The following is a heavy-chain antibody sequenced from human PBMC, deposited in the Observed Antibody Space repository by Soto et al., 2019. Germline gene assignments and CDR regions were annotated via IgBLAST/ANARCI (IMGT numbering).Heavy chain of an antibody. CDR2: IYYSGST. CDR3: ARGTGTNYYYGMDV. J-gene: IGHJ6*02. V-gene: IGHV4-59*01. D-gene: IGHD1-1*01. CDR1: GGSISSYY. Sequence: PSETLSLTCTVSGGSISSYYWSWIRQPPGKGLEWIGYIYYSGSTNYNPSLKSRVTISVDTSKNQFSLKLSSVTAADTAVYYCARGTGTNYYYGMDVWGQGTTVTVSS.